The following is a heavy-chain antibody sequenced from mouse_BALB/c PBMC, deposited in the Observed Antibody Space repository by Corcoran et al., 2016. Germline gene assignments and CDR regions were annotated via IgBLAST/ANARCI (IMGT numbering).Heavy chain of an antibody. Sequence: DVQLRESGPGLVKPSQSLSLTCSVTGYSITSGYYWNWIRQFPGNKLEWMGYISYDGSNNYNPSLKNRISITRDTSKNQFFLKLNSVTTEDTATYYCASYYGNFLAWFAYWGQGTLVTVSA. D-gene: IGHD2-10*01. J-gene: IGHJ3*01. CDR3: ASYYGNFLAWFAY. CDR1: GYSITSGYY. V-gene: IGHV3-6*02. CDR2: ISYDGSN.